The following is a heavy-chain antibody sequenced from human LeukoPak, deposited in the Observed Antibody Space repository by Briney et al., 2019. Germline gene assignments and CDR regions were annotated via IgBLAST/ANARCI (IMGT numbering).Heavy chain of an antibody. D-gene: IGHD4-23*01. V-gene: IGHV3-23*01. CDR3: AKGMTTVVNSAGYFDY. J-gene: IGHJ4*02. CDR1: GFTFTTYP. Sequence: GSLRLSCAASGFTFTTYPMSWVRQAPGKGLEWVSAISGSGGSTYYADSVKGRFTISRDNSKNTLYLQMNSLRAEDTAVYYCAKGMTTVVNSAGYFDYWGQGTLVTVSS. CDR2: ISGSGGST.